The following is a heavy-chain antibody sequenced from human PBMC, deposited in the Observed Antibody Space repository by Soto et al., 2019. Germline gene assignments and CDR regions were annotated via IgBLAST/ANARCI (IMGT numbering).Heavy chain of an antibody. CDR2: INHSGST. Sequence: PSETLSLTCAVYGGSFSGYYWSWIRQPPGKGPEWIGEINHSGSTNYNPSLKSRVTISVDTSKNQFSLKLSSVTAADTAVYYCARGAPSDFWSGPYYYYMDVWGKGTTVTVSS. CDR1: GGSFSGYY. J-gene: IGHJ6*03. CDR3: ARGAPSDFWSGPYYYYMDV. V-gene: IGHV4-34*01. D-gene: IGHD3-3*01.